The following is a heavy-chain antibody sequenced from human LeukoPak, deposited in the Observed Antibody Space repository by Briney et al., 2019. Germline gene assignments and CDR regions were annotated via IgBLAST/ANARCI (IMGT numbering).Heavy chain of an antibody. CDR2: ISSDGNIK. J-gene: IGHJ4*02. D-gene: IGHD3-22*01. V-gene: IGHV3-30*18. CDR1: GFTFSRYG. Sequence: GGSLRLSCAASGFTFSRYGMHWVRQAPGKGPEWAAVISSDGNIKYYIDSVKGRFTISRDNSKNTLYLQMNSLRVEDTAVYYCANSDSSGYYDCWGQGTLVTVSS. CDR3: ANSDSSGYYDC.